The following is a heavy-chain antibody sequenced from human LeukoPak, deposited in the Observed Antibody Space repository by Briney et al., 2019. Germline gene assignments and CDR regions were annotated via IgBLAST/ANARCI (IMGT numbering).Heavy chain of an antibody. Sequence: SETLSLTCAVYGGSFSGHYWSWIRQPPGKGLEWIGEINHSGSTNYNPSLKSRVTISVDTSKNQFSLKLSSVTAADTAVYYCARGLNKKVGIQLWHRPTHGFDYWGQGTLVTVSS. CDR3: ARGLNKKVGIQLWHRPTHGFDY. V-gene: IGHV4-34*01. CDR1: GGSFSGHY. CDR2: INHSGST. J-gene: IGHJ4*02. D-gene: IGHD5-18*01.